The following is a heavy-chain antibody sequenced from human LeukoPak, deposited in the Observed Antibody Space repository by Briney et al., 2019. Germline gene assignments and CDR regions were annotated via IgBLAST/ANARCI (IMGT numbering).Heavy chain of an antibody. V-gene: IGHV4-59*01. D-gene: IGHD5-12*01. CDR2: IYYSGST. J-gene: IGHJ4*02. CDR1: GGSISSYY. Sequence: SETLSLTCTVSGGSISSYYWSWLRQPPGKGLEWFGYIYYSGSTNYNPSLKSRVTISVDTSKNQFSLKLSSVTAADTAVYYCARDHRGYSGYEGFDYWGQGTLVTVSS. CDR3: ARDHRGYSGYEGFDY.